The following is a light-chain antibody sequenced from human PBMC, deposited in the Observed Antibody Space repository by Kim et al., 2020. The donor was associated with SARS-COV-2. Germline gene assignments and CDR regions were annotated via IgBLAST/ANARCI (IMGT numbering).Light chain of an antibody. CDR1: QSISSY. CDR2: AAS. V-gene: IGKV1-39*01. J-gene: IGKJ1*01. CDR3: QQSYSTPRT. Sequence: ASVGDRVTITCRARQSISSYLNWYQQKPGKAPNLLIYAASSLQSGVPSRFSGSGSGTDFTPTISSRQPEDFAVYYCQQSYSTPRTFGEGTKVDIK.